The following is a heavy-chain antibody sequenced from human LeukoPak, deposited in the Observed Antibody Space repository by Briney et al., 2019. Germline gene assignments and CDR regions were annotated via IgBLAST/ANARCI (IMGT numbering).Heavy chain of an antibody. V-gene: IGHV1-18*01. J-gene: IGHJ5*02. CDR2: ISAYNGNT. CDR3: ARENEDCSSTSCYSFDP. CDR1: GYTFTSYG. D-gene: IGHD2-2*01. Sequence: GASVKVSCKASGYTFTSYGISWVRQAPGQGLEWMGWISAYNGNTNYAQKLQGRVTMTTDKSTSTAYMELRSLRSDDTAVYYCARENEDCSSTSCYSFDPWGQGTLVTVSS.